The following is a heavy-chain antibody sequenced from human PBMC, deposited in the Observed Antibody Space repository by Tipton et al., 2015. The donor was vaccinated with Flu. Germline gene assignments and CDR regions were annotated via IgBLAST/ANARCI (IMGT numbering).Heavy chain of an antibody. D-gene: IGHD1-26*01. Sequence: SLRLSCAASGFTFSSYEMNWVRQAPGKGLEWVSYISSSGSTIYYADSVKGRFTISRDNAKNSLYLQMNSLRAEDTAVYYCARVKGGSPDDAFDIWGQGTMATVSS. V-gene: IGHV3-48*03. CDR3: ARVKGGSPDDAFDI. CDR1: GFTFSSYE. CDR2: ISSSGSTI. J-gene: IGHJ3*02.